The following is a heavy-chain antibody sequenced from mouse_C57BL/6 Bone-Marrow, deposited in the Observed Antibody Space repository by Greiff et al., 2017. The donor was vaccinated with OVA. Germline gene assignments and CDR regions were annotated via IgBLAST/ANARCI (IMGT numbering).Heavy chain of an antibody. D-gene: IGHD2-4*01. CDR2: IDPETGGT. CDR1: GFTFTDYE. V-gene: IGHV1-15*01. Sequence: QVQLQQSGAELVRPGASVTLSCKASGFTFTDYEMPWVKQTPVHGLEWIGAIDPETGGTAYNQKFKGKAILTADKSTSTAYMELRSLTSEDSAVYYCTRDDYDYYAKGYWGQGASVTVAS. J-gene: IGHJ4*01. CDR3: TRDDYDYYAKGY.